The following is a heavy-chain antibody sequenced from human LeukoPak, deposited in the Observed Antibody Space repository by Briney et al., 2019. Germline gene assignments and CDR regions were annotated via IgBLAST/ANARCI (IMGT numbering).Heavy chain of an antibody. V-gene: IGHV3-23*01. J-gene: IGHJ4*02. CDR2: ISGSGGST. Sequence: GGSLRLSCAASGFTFSSYAMSWVRQAPGKGLEWVSAISGSGGSTYYADSVKGRFTISRDNSKNTLYLQVDSLRAEDTAVYYCAKFLPTHIVVANYYFDYWGQGTLVTVSS. CDR3: AKFLPTHIVVANYYFDY. D-gene: IGHD2-21*01. CDR1: GFTFSSYA.